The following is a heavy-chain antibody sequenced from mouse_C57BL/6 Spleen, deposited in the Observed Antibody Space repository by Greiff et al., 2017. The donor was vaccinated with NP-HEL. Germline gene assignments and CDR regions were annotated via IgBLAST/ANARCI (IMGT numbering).Heavy chain of an antibody. CDR1: GYAFSSYW. CDR3: APYYYGSSYGYFDV. CDR2: IYPGDGDT. V-gene: IGHV1-80*01. Sequence: VQLKESGAELVKPGASVKISCKASGYAFSSYWMNWVKQRPGKGLEWIGQIYPGDGDTNYNGKFKGKATLTADKSSSTAYMQLSSLTSEDSAVYFCAPYYYGSSYGYFDVWGTGTTVTVSS. J-gene: IGHJ1*03. D-gene: IGHD1-1*01.